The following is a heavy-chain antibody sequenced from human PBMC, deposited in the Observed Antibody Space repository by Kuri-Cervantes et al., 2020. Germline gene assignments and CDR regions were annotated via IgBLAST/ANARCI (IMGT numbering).Heavy chain of an antibody. CDR1: GYTFTGYY. D-gene: IGHD3-10*01. CDR2: INPNSGGT. Sequence: ASVKVSCKASGYTFTGYYMHWVRQAPGQGLEWMGWINPNSGGTNYAQKFQGRVTMTRDTSISTAYMELSRLRSDDTAVYYCARAKPHITMVRGVTLQYYYYYGMDVWGQGTTVTVSS. CDR3: ARAKPHITMVRGVTLQYYYYYGMDV. J-gene: IGHJ6*02. V-gene: IGHV1-2*02.